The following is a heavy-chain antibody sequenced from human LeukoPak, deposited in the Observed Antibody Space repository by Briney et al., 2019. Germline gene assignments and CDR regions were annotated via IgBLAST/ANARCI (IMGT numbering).Heavy chain of an antibody. CDR3: ARVDYGERLDY. CDR1: GYSISSGYY. Sequence: PSETLSLTCTVSGYSISSGYYWGWIRQPPGKGLEWIGSIYHSGSTYYNPSLKSRVTISVDTSKNQFSLKLSSVTAADTAVYYCARVDYGERLDYWGQGTLVTVSS. V-gene: IGHV4-38-2*02. CDR2: IYHSGST. J-gene: IGHJ4*02. D-gene: IGHD4-17*01.